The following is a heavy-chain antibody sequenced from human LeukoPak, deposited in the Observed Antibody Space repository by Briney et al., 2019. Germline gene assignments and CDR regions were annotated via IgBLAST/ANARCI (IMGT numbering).Heavy chain of an antibody. CDR3: ARAEGYGAFDI. J-gene: IGHJ3*02. CDR2: ISYDGSNK. CDR1: GFTFSSYA. D-gene: IGHD6-13*01. Sequence: PGGSLRLSCAASGFTFSSYAMHWVRQAPGKGLEWVAVISYDGSNKYYADSVKGRFTISRDNAKNSLYLQMNSLRAEDTAVYYCARAEGYGAFDIWGQGTMVTVSS. V-gene: IGHV3-30*04.